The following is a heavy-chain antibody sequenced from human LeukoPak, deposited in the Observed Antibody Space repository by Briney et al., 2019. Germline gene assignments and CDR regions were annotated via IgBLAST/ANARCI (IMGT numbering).Heavy chain of an antibody. Sequence: SETLSLTCTVSGGSISSYYWCWIRQPPGKGLEWIGYIYYSGSTNYNPSLKSRVTISVDTSKNQFSLKLSSVTAADTAVYYCACRDRNYYGMDVWGQGTTVTVSS. J-gene: IGHJ6*02. V-gene: IGHV4-59*01. CDR3: ACRDRNYYGMDV. CDR1: GGSISSYY. D-gene: IGHD5-24*01. CDR2: IYYSGST.